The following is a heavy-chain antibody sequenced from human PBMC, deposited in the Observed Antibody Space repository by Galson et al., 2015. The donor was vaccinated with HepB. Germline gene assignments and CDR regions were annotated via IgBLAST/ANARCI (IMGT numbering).Heavy chain of an antibody. CDR2: ISAYNGNT. CDR1: GYIFTNYG. J-gene: IGHJ6*02. D-gene: IGHD3-3*01. Sequence: QSGAEVKKPGASVKVSCKASGYIFTNYGISWVRQAPGQGLEWMGWISAYNGNTSYAQKLQGRVTMTTDTSTSTAYMELRSLRSDDTAVYFCARDREYDFWSGYHYYGMDVWGQGTTVTVSS. CDR3: ARDREYDFWSGYHYYGMDV. V-gene: IGHV1-18*01.